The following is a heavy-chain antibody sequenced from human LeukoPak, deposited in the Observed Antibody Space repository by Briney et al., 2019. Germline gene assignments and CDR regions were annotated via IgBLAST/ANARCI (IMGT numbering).Heavy chain of an antibody. CDR3: ARHAMARFGELSPDY. J-gene: IGHJ4*02. Sequence: GASPQISCNGSGCRSTSYWIGWVRQLPGKGLEWMGIIYPGDSDTRYSPSFQGQVTISADKSISPAYLQWSSLKASDTAMYYCARHAMARFGELSPDYWGQGTLVTVSS. D-gene: IGHD3-10*01. CDR1: GCRSTSYW. CDR2: IYPGDSDT. V-gene: IGHV5-51*01.